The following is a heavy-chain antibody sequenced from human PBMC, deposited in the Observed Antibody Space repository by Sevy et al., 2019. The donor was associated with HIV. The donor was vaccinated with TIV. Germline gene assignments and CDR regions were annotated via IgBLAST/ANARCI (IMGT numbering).Heavy chain of an antibody. CDR1: GYTFTSYG. CDR2: ISAYNGNT. D-gene: IGHD6-13*01. V-gene: IGHV1-18*01. Sequence: ASVKVSCKASGYTFTSYGISWVRQAPGQGLEWMGWISAYNGNTNYAQKLQGRVTMTTDTSTSTAYMELRSLRSDDTAVYYCARDLRLAAAGETYYYYHGMDVWGQGTTVTVSS. J-gene: IGHJ6*02. CDR3: ARDLRLAAAGETYYYYHGMDV.